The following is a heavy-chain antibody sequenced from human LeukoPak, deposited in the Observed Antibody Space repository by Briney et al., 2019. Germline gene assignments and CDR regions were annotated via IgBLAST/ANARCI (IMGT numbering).Heavy chain of an antibody. Sequence: GGSLRLSCAASGFTFDDYAMHWVRQAPGKGLEWVSGISWNSGSIGYADSVKGRFTISRDNAKNSLYLQMNSLRAEDTAAYFCARDRDYGTFDYWGQGTLVTVSS. V-gene: IGHV3-9*01. CDR2: ISWNSGSI. J-gene: IGHJ4*02. D-gene: IGHD4-17*01. CDR3: ARDRDYGTFDY. CDR1: GFTFDDYA.